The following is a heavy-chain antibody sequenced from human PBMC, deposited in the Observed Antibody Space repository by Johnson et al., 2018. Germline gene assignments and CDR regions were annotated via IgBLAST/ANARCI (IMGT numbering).Heavy chain of an antibody. D-gene: IGHD2-21*01. CDR1: GGSISRYY. CDR2: IYYSGSP. J-gene: IGHJ6*03. V-gene: IGHV4-59*01. CDR3: ARGYSSLIDYYYYMDV. Sequence: VQLQESGPGLVKASVTLFLTCTVSGGSISRYYLSWIRQPPGKGLEWIGYIYYSGSPNYNPSLKSRVTISVDTSKNQFSLKLSSVTAADTAVYYCARGYSSLIDYYYYMDVWGKGTTVTVSS.